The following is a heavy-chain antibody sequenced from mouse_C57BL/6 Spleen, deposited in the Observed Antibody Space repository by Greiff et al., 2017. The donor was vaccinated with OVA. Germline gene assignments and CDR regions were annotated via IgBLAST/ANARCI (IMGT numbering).Heavy chain of an antibody. CDR2: INPSSGYT. CDR3: ARSRSITTVVASSPCAY. V-gene: IGHV1-7*01. D-gene: IGHD1-1*01. Sequence: QVQLQQSGADLAKPGASVKLSCKASGYTFTSYWMHWVKQRPGQGLEWIGYINPSSGYTKYNQKFKDKATLTADKSSSTAYMQLSSLTYEDSAVNYCARSRSITTVVASSPCAYWGQGTLVTVSA. CDR1: GYTFTSYW. J-gene: IGHJ3*01.